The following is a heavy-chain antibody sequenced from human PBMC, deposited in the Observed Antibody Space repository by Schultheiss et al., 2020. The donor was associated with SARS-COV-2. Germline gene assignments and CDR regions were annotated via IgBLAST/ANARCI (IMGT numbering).Heavy chain of an antibody. J-gene: IGHJ4*02. CDR2: ISDGGGAT. CDR1: GFTFSDYY. V-gene: IGHV3-23*01. CDR3: ANLPYCTGGACR. D-gene: IGHD2-8*02. Sequence: GESLKISCAASGFTFSDYYMSWIRQAPGKGLEWVSAISDGGGATYHTDSVKGRFTISRDNSKNTLYLQMNSLRAEDTAVYYCANLPYCTGGACRWGQGTLVTVSS.